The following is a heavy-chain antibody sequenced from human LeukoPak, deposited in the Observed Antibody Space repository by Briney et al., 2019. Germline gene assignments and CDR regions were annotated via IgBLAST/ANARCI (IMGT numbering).Heavy chain of an antibody. CDR2: IYHSGST. V-gene: IGHV4-4*02. D-gene: IGHD6-13*01. CDR3: AREGAAGTSSFDY. J-gene: IGHJ4*02. Sequence: SETLSLTCAVSGGSISSSNWWSWVRQPPGKGLEWIGEIYHSGSTNYNPSLKSRVTIPVDKSKNQFSLKLSSVTAADTAVYYCAREGAAGTSSFDYWGQGTLVTVSS. CDR1: GGSISSSNW.